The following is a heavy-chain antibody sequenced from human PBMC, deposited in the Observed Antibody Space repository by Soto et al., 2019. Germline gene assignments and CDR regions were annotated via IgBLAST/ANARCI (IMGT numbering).Heavy chain of an antibody. CDR3: AKKNYYGSGSYRSNRGYFDY. CDR1: GFTFSSYA. V-gene: IGHV3-23*01. D-gene: IGHD3-10*01. CDR2: ISGSGGST. Sequence: GGSLRLSCAASGFTFSSYAMSWVRQAPGKGLEWVSAISGSGGSTYYADSVKGRFTISRDNSKNTLYLQMNSLRAEDTAVYYCAKKNYYGSGSYRSNRGYFDYWGQGTLVTVSS. J-gene: IGHJ4*02.